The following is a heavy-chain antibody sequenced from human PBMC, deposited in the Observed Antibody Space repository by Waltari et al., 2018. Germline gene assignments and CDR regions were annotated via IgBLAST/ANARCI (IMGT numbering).Heavy chain of an antibody. CDR1: GGTFSRYA. CDR2: IIPIFGTA. D-gene: IGHD5-12*01. V-gene: IGHV1-69*13. J-gene: IGHJ5*02. CDR3: ARDVGDGYNLGP. Sequence: QVQLVQSGAEVKQTGSSVKVSCQASGGTFSRYAISGVRQAPGQGLEWVGRIIPIFGTANYAQKFQGRVTSTADKSTSTAYMELSSLRSEDTAVYYCARDVGDGYNLGPWGQGTLVTVSS.